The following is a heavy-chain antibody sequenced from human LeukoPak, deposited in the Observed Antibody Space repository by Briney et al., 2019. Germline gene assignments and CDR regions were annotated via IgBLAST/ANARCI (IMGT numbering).Heavy chain of an antibody. CDR2: IYYSGST. Sequence: SETLSPTCTVSGGSISSYYWSWIRQPPGKGLEWIGSIYYSGSTYYNPSLKSRVTISVDTSKNQFSLKLSSVTAADTAVYYCARGGYCSGGSCYSYYYGMDVWGQGTTVTVSS. D-gene: IGHD2-15*01. V-gene: IGHV4-59*05. CDR1: GGSISSYY. J-gene: IGHJ6*02. CDR3: ARGGYCSGGSCYSYYYGMDV.